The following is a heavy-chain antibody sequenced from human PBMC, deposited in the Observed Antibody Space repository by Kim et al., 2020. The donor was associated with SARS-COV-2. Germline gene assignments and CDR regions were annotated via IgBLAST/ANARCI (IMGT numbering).Heavy chain of an antibody. CDR3: ARGSYGSGSNQDNWFDP. V-gene: IGHV3-21*01. Sequence: VKGRSTISRDNAKNSLYLQMNSLRAEDTAVYYCARGSYGSGSNQDNWFDPWGQGTLVTVSS. D-gene: IGHD3-10*01. J-gene: IGHJ5*02.